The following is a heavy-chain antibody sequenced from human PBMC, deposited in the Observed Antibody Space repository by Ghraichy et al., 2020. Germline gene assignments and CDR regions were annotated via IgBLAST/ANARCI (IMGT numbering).Heavy chain of an antibody. V-gene: IGHV4-34*01. J-gene: IGHJ6*02. CDR2: INHSGST. D-gene: IGHD2-2*01. Sequence: SETLSLTCAVYGGSFSGYYWSWIRQPPGKGLEWIGEINHSGSTNYNPSLKSRVTISVDTSKNQFSLKLSSVTAADTAVYYCARGLGPYCSSTSCFRAYYYYGMDVWGQGTTVTVSS. CDR1: GGSFSGYY. CDR3: ARGLGPYCSSTSCFRAYYYYGMDV.